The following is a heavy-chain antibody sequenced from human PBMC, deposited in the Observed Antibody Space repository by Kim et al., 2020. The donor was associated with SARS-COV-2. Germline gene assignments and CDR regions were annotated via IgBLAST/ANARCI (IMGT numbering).Heavy chain of an antibody. Sequence: GGSLRLSCAASGFTFSSYSMNWVRQAPGKGLEWVSSISSSSSYIYYADSVKGRFTISRDNAKNSLYLQMNSLRAEDTAVYYCARDIIAAAGGDYWGQGTLVTVSS. CDR1: GFTFSSYS. CDR2: ISSSSSYI. V-gene: IGHV3-21*01. J-gene: IGHJ4*02. CDR3: ARDIIAAAGGDY. D-gene: IGHD6-13*01.